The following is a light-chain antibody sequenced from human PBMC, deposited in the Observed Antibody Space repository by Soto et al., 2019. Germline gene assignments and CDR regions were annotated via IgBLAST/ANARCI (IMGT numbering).Light chain of an antibody. CDR1: SGHDSYA. J-gene: IGLJ2*01. CDR2: LKSDGSH. CDR3: QTWGTGIEVV. V-gene: IGLV4-69*01. Sequence: QPVLTQSPSASASLGASVNLTCTLSSGHDSYAIAWHQQQPEKGPRYLMKLKSDGSHTKGDGIPDRFSGSSSGAERYLTISSLQSEDEADYYCQTWGTGIEVVFGGGTKVTVL.